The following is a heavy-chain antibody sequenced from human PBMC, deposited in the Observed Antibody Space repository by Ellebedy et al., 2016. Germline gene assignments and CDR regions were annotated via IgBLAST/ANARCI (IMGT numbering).Heavy chain of an antibody. Sequence: GESLKISCAASGFTFSSYGMHWVRQAPGKGLEWVALIRYDGSNKYYGDSVKGRFTISRDISKNTLYLQMNSLRAEDTAVYYCARDHERRYSSSGLFDYWGQGTLVTVSS. V-gene: IGHV3-33*08. D-gene: IGHD6-6*01. CDR3: ARDHERRYSSSGLFDY. CDR2: IRYDGSNK. CDR1: GFTFSSYG. J-gene: IGHJ4*02.